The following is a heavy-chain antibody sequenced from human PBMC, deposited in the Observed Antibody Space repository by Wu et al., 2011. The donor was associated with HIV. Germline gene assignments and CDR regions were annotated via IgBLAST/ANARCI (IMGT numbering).Heavy chain of an antibody. D-gene: IGHD6-19*01. CDR1: GYTFTNYA. CDR3: TKGPKAVAGLLFDD. Sequence: AEVKKPGASVKVSCKASGYTFTNYAIHWVRQAPGQGLEWMGWISAYNGDTNYAQKLQDRVTMTTDTSTSTAYMELRRLRFDDTAVFYCTKGPKAVAGLLFDDWGQGTLVTVSS. J-gene: IGHJ4*02. CDR2: ISAYNGDT. V-gene: IGHV1-18*01.